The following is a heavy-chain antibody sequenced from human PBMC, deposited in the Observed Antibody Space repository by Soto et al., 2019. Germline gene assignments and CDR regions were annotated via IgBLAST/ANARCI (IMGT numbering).Heavy chain of an antibody. Sequence: EVQLLESGGGLVQPGGSLRLSCAASGFTFSSYAMSWVRQAPGKGLEWVSAISGSGGSTYYVDSVKGRFTISRDNSKNTLYLQMNSLRAEDTAVYYCAKDLQYYDILTGSPTYYGMDVWGQGTTVTVSS. CDR2: ISGSGGST. D-gene: IGHD3-9*01. CDR3: AKDLQYYDILTGSPTYYGMDV. CDR1: GFTFSSYA. V-gene: IGHV3-23*01. J-gene: IGHJ6*02.